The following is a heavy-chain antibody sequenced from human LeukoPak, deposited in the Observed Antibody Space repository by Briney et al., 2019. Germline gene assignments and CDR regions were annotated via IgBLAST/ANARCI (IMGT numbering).Heavy chain of an antibody. J-gene: IGHJ4*02. Sequence: PSETLSLTCTVSGASISGHYWSWLRQPPGKGLEWIGYMYYTGSTNYNPSLKSRVTISVDTSRKQFSLRLSSVTAADTAVYYCASADSRAYNSFFDSWGQGILVTVSS. CDR3: ASADSRAYNSFFDS. CDR1: GASISGHY. CDR2: MYYTGST. V-gene: IGHV4-59*11. D-gene: IGHD3-22*01.